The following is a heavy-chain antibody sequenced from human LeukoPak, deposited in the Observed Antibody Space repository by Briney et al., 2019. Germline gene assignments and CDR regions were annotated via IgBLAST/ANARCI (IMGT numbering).Heavy chain of an antibody. V-gene: IGHV4-59*01. J-gene: IGHJ3*02. Sequence: SETLSLTCTVSGGSISSYYWSWIRQPPGKGLEWIGYIYYSGSTNYNPSLKSRVTISVDTSKNQFSLKLSSVTAADTAVYYCARSSPDYAFDIWGQGTMVTVSS. CDR3: ARSSPDYAFDI. CDR2: IYYSGST. CDR1: GGSISSYY. D-gene: IGHD6-6*01.